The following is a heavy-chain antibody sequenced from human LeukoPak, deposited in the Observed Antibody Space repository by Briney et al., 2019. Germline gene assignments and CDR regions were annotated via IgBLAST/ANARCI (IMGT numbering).Heavy chain of an antibody. CDR2: ISGMGGT. J-gene: IGHJ5*01. CDR3: AMDGSINNRYDWFDS. D-gene: IGHD5-24*01. Sequence: PGGSLRLSCAASGLTFSTYAMSWVRQAPGKGLEWVSGISGMGGTYYADSVKGRFTISRDNSKNTLYLQMNSLRAEDTAVYYCAMDGSINNRYDWFDSWGQGTLVTVSS. V-gene: IGHV3-23*01. CDR1: GLTFSTYA.